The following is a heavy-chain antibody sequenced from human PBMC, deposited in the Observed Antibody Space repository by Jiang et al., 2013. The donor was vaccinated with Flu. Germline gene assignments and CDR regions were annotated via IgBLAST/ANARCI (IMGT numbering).Heavy chain of an antibody. CDR1: GYTFTEYY. Sequence: GAEVKKPGASVKVSCKASGYTFTEYYMHWVRQAPGQGLEWMGWINPNSGGTNYAQKFQGRVTMTRDTSISTAYMELSRLRSDDTAVYYCARWAPDSSGYGGHDYWGQGTLVTVSS. J-gene: IGHJ4*02. CDR2: INPNSGGT. D-gene: IGHD3-22*01. V-gene: IGHV1-2*02. CDR3: ARWAPDSSGYGGHDY.